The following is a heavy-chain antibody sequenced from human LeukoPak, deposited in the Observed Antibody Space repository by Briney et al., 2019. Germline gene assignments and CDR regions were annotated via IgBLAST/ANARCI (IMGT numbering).Heavy chain of an antibody. Sequence: ESLKISCKGSGYRFTTYWIGWVRQMPGKGLEWMGIIYPGDSDTRYSPSFQGQVTISADKSITTAYLQWNSLKASDTAMYYCARQTGDNAFDIWGRGIMVTVSS. D-gene: IGHD7-27*01. CDR3: ARQTGDNAFDI. CDR2: IYPGDSDT. V-gene: IGHV5-51*01. J-gene: IGHJ3*02. CDR1: GYRFTTYW.